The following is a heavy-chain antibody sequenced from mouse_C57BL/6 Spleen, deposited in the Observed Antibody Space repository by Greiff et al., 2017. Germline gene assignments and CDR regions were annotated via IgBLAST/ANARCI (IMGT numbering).Heavy chain of an antibody. V-gene: IGHV1-55*01. J-gene: IGHJ3*01. CDR3: ARAIYYDYDDAWCAY. Sequence: QVQLQQPGAELVKPGASVKMSCKASGYTFTSYWITWVKQRPGQGLEWIGDIYPGSGSTNYNEKFKSKATLTVDTSSSTAYMQLSSLTSEDSAVYYCARAIYYDYDDAWCAYWGQGTLVTVSA. CDR2: IYPGSGST. D-gene: IGHD2-4*01. CDR1: GYTFTSYW.